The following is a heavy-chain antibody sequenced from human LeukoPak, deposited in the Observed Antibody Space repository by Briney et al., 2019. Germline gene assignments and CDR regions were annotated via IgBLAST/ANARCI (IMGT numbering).Heavy chain of an antibody. J-gene: IGHJ4*02. V-gene: IGHV3-30*02. CDR3: AKGSPWSTAPAGVDF. D-gene: IGHD2-2*01. CDR2: LRHDASKQ. Sequence: GSLRLSCAASGFTFSQSGMHWVRQAPGKGLEWVAFLRHDASKQYYADSVKGRFTISRDTSQNMLYLQMNSLRVDDTAVYYCAKGSPWSTAPAGVDFWAQGTLVTVSS. CDR1: GFTFSQSG.